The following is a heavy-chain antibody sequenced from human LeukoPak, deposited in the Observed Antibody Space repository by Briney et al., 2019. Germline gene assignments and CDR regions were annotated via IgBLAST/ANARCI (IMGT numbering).Heavy chain of an antibody. Sequence: EPSETLSLTCAVSGGSISSSNWWSWVRQPPGKGLEWIGEIYHSGSTNYNPSLKSRVTISVDKSKNQFSLKLSSVTAADTAVYYCARTIYCSRTSCYPGDAFDIWGQGTMVTVSS. V-gene: IGHV4-4*02. CDR1: GGSISSSNW. CDR2: IYHSGST. D-gene: IGHD2-2*01. CDR3: ARTIYCSRTSCYPGDAFDI. J-gene: IGHJ3*02.